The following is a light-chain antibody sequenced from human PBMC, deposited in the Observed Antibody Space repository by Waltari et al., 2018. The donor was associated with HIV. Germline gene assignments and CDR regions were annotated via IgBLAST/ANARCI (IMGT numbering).Light chain of an antibody. CDR2: GVN. CDR3: SSYTSSSTSYV. Sequence: QSALTQPASVSGSPGQSITISCTGTSSDVGGYNYVTWSQQHPGKAPKLIIPGVNNRPSGISNRFSGSKSGNTASLTISGLQPEDEADYYCSSYTSSSTSYVFGTGTNVTVL. V-gene: IGLV2-14*01. J-gene: IGLJ1*01. CDR1: SSDVGGYNY.